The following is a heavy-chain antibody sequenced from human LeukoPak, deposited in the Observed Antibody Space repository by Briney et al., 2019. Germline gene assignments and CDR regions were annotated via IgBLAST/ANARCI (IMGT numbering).Heavy chain of an antibody. CDR2: VSYSGRT. D-gene: IGHD1-1*01. Sequence: PSETLSLTWTVSGXSISNYYGSWIRQPPGKGLGCIGYVSYSGRTNHNPSLKSRVTISADTSKNQFSLKLTSVTAADTAVYYCARHERGAENLDYWGQGTLVTVSS. V-gene: IGHV4-59*08. J-gene: IGHJ4*02. CDR1: GXSISNYY. CDR3: ARHERGAENLDY.